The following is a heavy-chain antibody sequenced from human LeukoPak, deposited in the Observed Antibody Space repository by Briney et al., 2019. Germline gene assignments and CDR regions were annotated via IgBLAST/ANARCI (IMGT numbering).Heavy chain of an antibody. CDR1: GFAFGNYA. CDR3: ARDSNDAFDI. V-gene: IGHV3-23*01. CDR2: IDSSGSYT. D-gene: IGHD3-3*02. Sequence: PGGSLRLSCAASGFAFGNYAMGWVRQAPGKGLEWVSSIDSSGSYTPSADSVKGRFTISRDNSENTVYLQMNSLRAEDTAVYYCARDSNDAFDIWGQGTMVTVSS. J-gene: IGHJ3*02.